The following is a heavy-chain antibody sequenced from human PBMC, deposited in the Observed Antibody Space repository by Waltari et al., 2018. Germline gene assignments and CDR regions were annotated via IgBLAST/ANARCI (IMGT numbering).Heavy chain of an antibody. CDR1: GYIFTGYY. CDR3: AREDWNYAFAFDI. V-gene: IGHV1-2*02. J-gene: IGHJ3*02. CDR2: INPKTGVT. D-gene: IGHD1-7*01. Sequence: QVQLEQSGAEVKQPGASVKVSCKTSGYIFTGYYIHWVRQAPGQGLEWMGWINPKTGVTKYAEKFQGRVTLTRDTSISTTYMELSSLRLDDSAIYYCAREDWNYAFAFDIWPQGTMVTVSS.